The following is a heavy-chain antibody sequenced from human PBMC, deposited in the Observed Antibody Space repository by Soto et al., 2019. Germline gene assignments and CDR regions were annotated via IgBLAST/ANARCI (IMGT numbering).Heavy chain of an antibody. D-gene: IGHD2-15*01. V-gene: IGHV1-24*01. Sequence: ASVKVSCKVSGYTLTELSMHWVRQAPGKGLEWMGGFDPEDGEAIYAQKFQGRVTMTEDTSTDTAYMELSSLRSEDTAVYYCATVLIVASARSDAFDIWGQGTMVTVS. CDR1: GYTLTELS. CDR2: FDPEDGEA. CDR3: ATVLIVASARSDAFDI. J-gene: IGHJ3*02.